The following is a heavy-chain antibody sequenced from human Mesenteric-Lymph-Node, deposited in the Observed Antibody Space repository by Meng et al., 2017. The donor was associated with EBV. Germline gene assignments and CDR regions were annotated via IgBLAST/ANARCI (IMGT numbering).Heavy chain of an antibody. J-gene: IGHJ4*02. V-gene: IGHV3-30*03. D-gene: IGHD5-18*01. CDR2: ISYDGSNK. CDR3: AGGSYGSVY. Sequence: QGQLVEPGGGVVQPGRSLRLSCAASGFTFSSYGMHWVRQAPGKGLEWVAVISYDGSNKYYADSVKGRFTISRDNSKNTLYLQMNSLRAEDTAVYYCAGGSYGSVYWGQGTLVTVSS. CDR1: GFTFSSYG.